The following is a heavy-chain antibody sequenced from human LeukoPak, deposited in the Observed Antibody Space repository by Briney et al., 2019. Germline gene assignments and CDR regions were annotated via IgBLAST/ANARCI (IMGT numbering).Heavy chain of an antibody. CDR1: GFTFSTYA. CDR3: AKKRTPVAGTNYFDY. D-gene: IGHD6-19*01. J-gene: IGHJ4*02. Sequence: GGSLRLSCAASGFTFSTYAMTWVRQAPGKGLEWVSPISGSGGTTYYADSVKGRFTISRDNSKNTVYLQMTSVTAEDTARYYCAKKRTPVAGTNYFDYWGQGILVTVSS. CDR2: ISGSGGTT. V-gene: IGHV3-23*01.